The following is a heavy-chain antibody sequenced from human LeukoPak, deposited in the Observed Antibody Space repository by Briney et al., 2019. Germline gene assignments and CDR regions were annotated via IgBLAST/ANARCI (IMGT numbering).Heavy chain of an antibody. CDR3: ARQAGSGWLRENNWFGP. CDR1: GFTFTSYW. CDR2: IKQDGSEK. D-gene: IGHD6-19*01. J-gene: IGHJ5*02. V-gene: IGHV3-7*01. Sequence: GGSLRLSCGASGFTFTSYWMSWVRQAPGKGLEWVASIKQDGSEKYYLDSVKGRFTISRDNTQNSVSLQMNSLRAEDTAIYYCARQAGSGWLRENNWFGPWGQGTLVTVSS.